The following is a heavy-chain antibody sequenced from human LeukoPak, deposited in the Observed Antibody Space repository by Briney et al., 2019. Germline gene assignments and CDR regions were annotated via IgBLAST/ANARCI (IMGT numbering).Heavy chain of an antibody. CDR2: IXSSSSYI. D-gene: IGHD5-12*01. V-gene: IGHV3-21*01. CDR3: ARSSGYDWVIGY. J-gene: IGHJ4*02. CDR1: GFTFSSYS. Sequence: AGGSLRLSCAASGFTFSSYSMXXVXXAXXXXXXXXXSIXSSSSYIYYXDSVXGXFXISRDNAKNSLYLQMNSLRAEDTAVYYCARSSGYDWVIGYWGQGTLVTVSS.